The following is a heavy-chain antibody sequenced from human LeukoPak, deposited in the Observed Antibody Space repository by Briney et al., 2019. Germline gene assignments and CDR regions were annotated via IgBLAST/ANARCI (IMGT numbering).Heavy chain of an antibody. D-gene: IGHD4-17*01. CDR1: GYSFTSYW. V-gene: IGHV5-51*01. CDR2: IYPGDSDT. CDR3: ARTTTVNRDYYYYGMDV. J-gene: IGHJ6*02. Sequence: GESLKISCKGSGYSFTSYWIGWVRQLPGKGLEWMGIIYPGDSDTRYSPSFQGQVTISADKSISTAYLQWSSLKASDTATYYCARTTTVNRDYYYYGMDVWGQGTTVTVSS.